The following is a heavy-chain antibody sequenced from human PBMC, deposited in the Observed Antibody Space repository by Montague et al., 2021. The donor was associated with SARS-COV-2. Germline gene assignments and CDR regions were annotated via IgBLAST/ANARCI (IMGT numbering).Heavy chain of an antibody. J-gene: IGHJ4*02. CDR1: GFTFSNFA. CDR3: ARAGEDYYYDSSGFLY. Sequence: LSCAASGFTFSNFAMQWIRRAPGKGLEWVSYISNSGDTKYYADSVKGRFTISRDNAKNSLYLQMSSLRAEDTAVYYCARAGEDYYYDSSGFLYWGQGILVTVSS. V-gene: IGHV3-48*03. CDR2: ISNSGDTK. D-gene: IGHD3-22*01.